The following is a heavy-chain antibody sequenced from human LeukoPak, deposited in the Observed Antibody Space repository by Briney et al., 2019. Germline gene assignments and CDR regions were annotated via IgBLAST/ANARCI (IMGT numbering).Heavy chain of an antibody. CDR3: ARGVRYYDSSGYPNFDY. J-gene: IGHJ4*02. V-gene: IGHV1-8*01. CDR2: MNPNSGNT. CDR1: GYTFTSYD. D-gene: IGHD3-22*01. Sequence: GASVKVSCKASGYTFTSYDINWVRQATGQGLEWMGWMNPNSGNTGYAQKFQGRVTMTRNTSISTAYMELSSPRSEDTAVYYCARGVRYYDSSGYPNFDYWGQGTLVTVSS.